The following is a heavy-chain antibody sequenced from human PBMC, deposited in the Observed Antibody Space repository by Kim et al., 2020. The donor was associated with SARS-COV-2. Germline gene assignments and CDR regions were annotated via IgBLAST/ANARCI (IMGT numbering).Heavy chain of an antibody. Sequence: GGSLRLSCAASGFTFSSYAMSWVRQAPGKGLEWVSAISGSGGSTYYADSVKGRFTISRDNSKNTLYLQMNSLRAEDTAVYYCAKDRDHDDILSDWFDPWGQGTLVTVSS. CDR2: ISGSGGST. D-gene: IGHD3-9*01. V-gene: IGHV3-23*01. CDR3: AKDRDHDDILSDWFDP. J-gene: IGHJ5*02. CDR1: GFTFSSYA.